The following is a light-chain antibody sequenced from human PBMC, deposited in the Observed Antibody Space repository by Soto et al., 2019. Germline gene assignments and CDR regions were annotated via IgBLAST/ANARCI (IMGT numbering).Light chain of an antibody. CDR2: EVN. Sequence: QSALTQPPSASGSPGQSVTISCTGTSSDVGGYNYVSWYQQHPGKVPKLMIYEVNKRPSGVPDGFSGSKSGNTASLTVSGLQAEDEADYYCSSYAGGNNVFGTGTKVT. V-gene: IGLV2-8*01. CDR3: SSYAGGNNV. CDR1: SSDVGGYNY. J-gene: IGLJ1*01.